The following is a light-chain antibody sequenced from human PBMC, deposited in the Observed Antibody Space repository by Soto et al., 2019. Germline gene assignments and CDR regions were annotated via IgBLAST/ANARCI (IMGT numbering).Light chain of an antibody. Sequence: DIQMTQSPSSLSASVGDRVTITCRASQSIGTYLNWYQQIPGKAPKLLIYAASNLQSGVPSRFSGSGSVTDFSLTISSLQPEDFATYHCQQSYSSLVYTFGQGPRLEIK. CDR2: AAS. J-gene: IGKJ2*01. CDR1: QSIGTY. CDR3: QQSYSSLVYT. V-gene: IGKV1-39*01.